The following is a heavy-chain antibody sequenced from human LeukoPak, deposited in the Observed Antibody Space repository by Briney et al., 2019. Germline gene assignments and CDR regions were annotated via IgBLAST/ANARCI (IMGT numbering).Heavy chain of an antibody. CDR1: GDSISSYY. V-gene: IGHV4-4*07. CDR3: ARARYSSGWYSYYYYYYMDV. CDR2: IYASGST. Sequence: SETLSLTCTVSGDSISSYYWSWIRQPAGKGLEWIGRIYASGSTNYNPSLKSRVTMSVDTSKNLFSLKLTSVTAADTAVYYCARARYSSGWYSYYYYYYMDVWGKGTTVTVSS. J-gene: IGHJ6*03. D-gene: IGHD6-19*01.